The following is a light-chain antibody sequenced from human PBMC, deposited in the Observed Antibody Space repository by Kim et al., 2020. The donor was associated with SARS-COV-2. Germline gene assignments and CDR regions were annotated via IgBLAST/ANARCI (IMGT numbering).Light chain of an antibody. CDR3: AAWDDSLHGLV. Sequence: GQGVTIFCSGGNSNSGSNPVVWYQQVPGTAPKLLIYNSYQRPSAVPDRFPGSKSGTSVSLAISGLQSEDEADYYCAAWDDSLHGLVFGGGTQLTVL. V-gene: IGLV1-44*01. CDR2: NSY. CDR1: NSNSGSNP. J-gene: IGLJ2*01.